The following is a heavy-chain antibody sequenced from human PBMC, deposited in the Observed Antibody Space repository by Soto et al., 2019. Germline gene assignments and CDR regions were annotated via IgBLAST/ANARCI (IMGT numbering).Heavy chain of an antibody. CDR2: INHSGST. Sequence: SETLSLTCAVYGGSFSGYYWSWIRQPPGKGLEWIGEINHSGSTNYNPSLKSRVTISVDTSKNQFSLKLSSVTAADTAVYYCARSYGSGSYNLNWGQGTLVTVS. J-gene: IGHJ4*02. CDR1: GGSFSGYY. CDR3: ARSYGSGSYNLN. D-gene: IGHD3-10*01. V-gene: IGHV4-34*01.